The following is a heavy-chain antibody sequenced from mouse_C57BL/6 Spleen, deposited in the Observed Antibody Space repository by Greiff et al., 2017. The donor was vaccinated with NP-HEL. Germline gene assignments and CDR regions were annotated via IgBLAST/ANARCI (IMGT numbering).Heavy chain of an antibody. CDR1: GYTFTGYW. Sequence: VQLQQSGAELMKPGASVKLSCKASGYTFTGYWIEWVKQRPGHGLEWIGEILPGSGGTNYNEKFKGKATFTADTSSYTAYMRLSSLATEDSAICNCASRYSNYGGWFAYWGQGTLVTVSA. D-gene: IGHD2-5*01. CDR2: ILPGSGGT. V-gene: IGHV1-9*01. CDR3: ASRYSNYGGWFAY. J-gene: IGHJ3*01.